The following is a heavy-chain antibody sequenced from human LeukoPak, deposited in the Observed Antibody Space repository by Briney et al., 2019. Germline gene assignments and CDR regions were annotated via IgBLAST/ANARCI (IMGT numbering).Heavy chain of an antibody. Sequence: GGSLRLSCAASGFTFRSYGMHWVRQAPGKGLGWVALISYDGSNKYCADSVKGRFTISRDNSKNTLYLQMNSLRAEDTAVYSCARGRPSGWYDYWGQGTLVTVSS. J-gene: IGHJ4*02. CDR2: ISYDGSNK. CDR3: ARGRPSGWYDY. CDR1: GFTFRSYG. D-gene: IGHD6-19*01. V-gene: IGHV3-30*03.